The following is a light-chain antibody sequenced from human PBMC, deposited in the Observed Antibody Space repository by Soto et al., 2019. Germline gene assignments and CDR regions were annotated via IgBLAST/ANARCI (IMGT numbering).Light chain of an antibody. J-gene: IGKJ1*01. CDR3: QQYGSPWT. V-gene: IGKV3-20*01. Sequence: ETVLTQSPGTLSLSPGERATLSCRASQSVRSSLLAWYQHKPGQTPRLLIYGASSRATGIPDRFSGSGSGTDFTLTISRLAPEDFAVYYCQQYGSPWTFGQGTKVEIK. CDR2: GAS. CDR1: QSVRSSL.